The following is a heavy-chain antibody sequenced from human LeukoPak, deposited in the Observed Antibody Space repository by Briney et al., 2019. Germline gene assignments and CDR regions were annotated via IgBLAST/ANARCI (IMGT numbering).Heavy chain of an antibody. V-gene: IGHV3-23*01. D-gene: IGHD3-16*01. Sequence: SGGSLRLSCAASGFTFSSYAMSWVRQAPGKGLEWVSAISGSGGSTYYADSVKGRFTISRDNSKNTLYLQMNSLRAEDTAVYYCTRRPGGSDWYFDLWGRGTLVTVSS. J-gene: IGHJ2*01. CDR3: TRRPGGSDWYFDL. CDR1: GFTFSSYA. CDR2: ISGSGGST.